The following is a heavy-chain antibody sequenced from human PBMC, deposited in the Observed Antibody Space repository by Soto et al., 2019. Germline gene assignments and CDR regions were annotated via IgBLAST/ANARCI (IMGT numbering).Heavy chain of an antibody. J-gene: IGHJ4*02. Sequence: QVQLVQSGAEVKKPGASVKVSCKASGYTFTSYYMHWVRQAPGQGLEWMGIINPSGGSTSYAQKFQGRVTMTRDTSTSTVYMELSSLRSEDTAVYYCTTEIHHYGGSFDYWGQGTLVTVSS. CDR2: INPSGGST. CDR1: GYTFTSYY. D-gene: IGHD4-17*01. V-gene: IGHV1-46*01. CDR3: TTEIHHYGGSFDY.